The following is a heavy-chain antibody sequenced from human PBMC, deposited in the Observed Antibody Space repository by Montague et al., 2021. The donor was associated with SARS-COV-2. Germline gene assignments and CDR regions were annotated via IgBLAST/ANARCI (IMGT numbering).Heavy chain of an antibody. CDR1: GDSINNVNYF. J-gene: IGHJ5*01. D-gene: IGHD3-10*01. CDR3: ARASGYGSGSSFNWFDS. CDR2: VYVSGST. Sequence: TLSLTCSVFGDSINNVNYFWSWIRQPAGKGLEWIGRVYVSGSTDYNPSLKSRVTMLLDKSANELTLQVTSVTAADTAVYYCARASGYGSGSSFNWFDSWGQGLVVTVSS. V-gene: IGHV4-61*02.